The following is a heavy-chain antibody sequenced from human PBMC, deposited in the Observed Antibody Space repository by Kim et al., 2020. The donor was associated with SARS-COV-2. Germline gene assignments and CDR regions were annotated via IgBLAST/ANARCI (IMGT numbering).Heavy chain of an antibody. CDR1: GFTFSSYS. CDR2: ISSSSSYI. D-gene: IGHD1-26*01. J-gene: IGHJ4*02. CDR3: ARATSHSGMRIKTPPPDY. V-gene: IGHV3-21*01. Sequence: GGSLRLSCAASGFTFSSYSMNWVRQAPGKGLEWVSSISSSSSYIYYADSVKGRFTISRDNAKNSLYLQMNSLRAEDTAVYYCARATSHSGMRIKTPPPDYWGQGTLVTVSS.